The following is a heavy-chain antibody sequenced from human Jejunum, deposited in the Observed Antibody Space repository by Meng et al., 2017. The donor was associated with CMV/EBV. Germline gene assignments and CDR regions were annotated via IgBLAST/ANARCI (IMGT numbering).Heavy chain of an antibody. CDR2: INTNTANP. D-gene: IGHD3-22*01. CDR3: ARDGLNERYFDY. J-gene: IGHJ4*02. V-gene: IGHV7-4-1*02. Sequence: CKASGYTFTNKNLLWVRQAPGQGPEWMGWINTNTANPTYARDFTGRFVFSLDTSVSTAYLQISSLKAEDTAVYYCARDGLNERYFDYWGQGTLVTVSS. CDR1: GYTFTNKN.